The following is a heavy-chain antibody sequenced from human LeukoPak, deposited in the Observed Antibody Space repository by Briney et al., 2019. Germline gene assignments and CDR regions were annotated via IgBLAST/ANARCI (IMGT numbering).Heavy chain of an antibody. CDR3: ARAFDTSWDYYYMDV. Sequence: GGSLRLSCAASGFTISRYWMHWVRQAPGKGLVWVSRVSTDGSSTTYADSVKGRFTISRDNAENTLYLRTNSLRAEDTAVYYCARAFDTSWDYYYMDVWGKGTTVTVSS. V-gene: IGHV3-74*01. D-gene: IGHD2-2*01. CDR2: VSTDGSST. CDR1: GFTISRYW. J-gene: IGHJ6*03.